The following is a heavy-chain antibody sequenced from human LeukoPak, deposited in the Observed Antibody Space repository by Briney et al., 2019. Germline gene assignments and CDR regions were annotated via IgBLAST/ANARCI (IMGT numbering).Heavy chain of an antibody. CDR3: ARWRREYSFFDY. Sequence: PSETLSLTCAVYGGSFSGYYWSWLHQPPGKGLEWIGEINHSGSTNYNPSLKSRVTISVDTSKNQFSLKLSSVTAADTAVYYCARWRREYSFFDYWGQGTLVTVSS. D-gene: IGHD3-10*01. V-gene: IGHV4-34*01. CDR1: GGSFSGYY. CDR2: INHSGST. J-gene: IGHJ4*02.